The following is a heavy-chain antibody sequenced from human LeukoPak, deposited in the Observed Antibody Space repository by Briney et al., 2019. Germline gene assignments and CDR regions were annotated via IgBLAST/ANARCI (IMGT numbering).Heavy chain of an antibody. CDR3: AKVECHQLLFCAFDI. CDR2: IRYDGSNK. J-gene: IGHJ3*02. V-gene: IGHV3-30*02. CDR1: GFTFSSYG. D-gene: IGHD2-2*01. Sequence: AGGSLRLSCAASGFTFSSYGMHWVRQAPGKGLEWVAFIRYDGSNKYYADSVKGRFTISRDNSKNTLYLQMNSLRAEDTAVYYCAKVECHQLLFCAFDIWGQGTMVTVSS.